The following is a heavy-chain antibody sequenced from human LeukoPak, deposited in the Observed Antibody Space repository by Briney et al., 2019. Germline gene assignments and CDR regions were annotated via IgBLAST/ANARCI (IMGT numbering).Heavy chain of an antibody. J-gene: IGHJ4*02. V-gene: IGHV3-23*01. CDR1: GFTFSSYA. CDR2: ISGSGGST. Sequence: PGGSLRLSCAASGFTFSSYAMSWVRQAPGKGLEWVSAISGSGGSTYYADSVKGRFTISRDNSKNTLYLQMNSLRAEDTGVYYCAKDFMGYCSSTSCYSWVFDYWGQGTLVTVSS. CDR3: AKDFMGYCSSTSCYSWVFDY. D-gene: IGHD2-2*02.